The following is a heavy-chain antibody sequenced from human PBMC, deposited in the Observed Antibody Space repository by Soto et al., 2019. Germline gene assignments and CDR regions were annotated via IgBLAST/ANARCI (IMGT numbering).Heavy chain of an antibody. CDR1: GFPFSNYA. CDR3: AGVRAAGNVVRSWFDP. CDR2: IWSDGSTK. D-gene: IGHD1-1*01. J-gene: IGHJ5*02. Sequence: QVQLVESGGGVVQPGTSLRLACATSGFPFSNYAMHWVRQAPGKGLEWVAVIWSDGSTKHYGDSVKGRFIISRDNAKDTVFLQMNGLTAEGTAVYHGAGVRAAGNVVRSWFDPWGEGALGSVSS. V-gene: IGHV3-33*03.